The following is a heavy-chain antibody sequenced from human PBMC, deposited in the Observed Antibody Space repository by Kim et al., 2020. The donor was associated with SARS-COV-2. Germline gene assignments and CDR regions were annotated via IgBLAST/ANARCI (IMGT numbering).Heavy chain of an antibody. CDR2: INHSGST. J-gene: IGHJ4*01. CDR3: ARARYSSGRYGGKLYFDY. Sequence: SETLSLTCAVYGGSFSGYYWSWIRQPPGKGLEWIGEINHSGSTNYNPSLKSRVTISVDTSKNQFSLKLSSVTAADTAVYYCARARYSSGRYGGKLYFDY. V-gene: IGHV4-34*01. CDR1: GGSFSGYY. D-gene: IGHD6-19*01.